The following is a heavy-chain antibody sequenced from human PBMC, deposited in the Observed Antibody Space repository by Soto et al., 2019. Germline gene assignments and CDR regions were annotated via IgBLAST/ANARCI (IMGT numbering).Heavy chain of an antibody. J-gene: IGHJ5*02. V-gene: IGHV5-10-1*01. CDR2: IDPSDSYT. CDR1: GYTFTKYY. CDR3: ARTVGALVPAADFDP. Sequence: PGESLKISCEASGYTFTKYYITWVRQMPGKGLEWMGKIDPSDSYTTYSPSFQGHVTMSVDQSINTAFLQWSSLEASDTAMYYCARTVGALVPAADFDPWGQGTLVTVSS. D-gene: IGHD2-2*01.